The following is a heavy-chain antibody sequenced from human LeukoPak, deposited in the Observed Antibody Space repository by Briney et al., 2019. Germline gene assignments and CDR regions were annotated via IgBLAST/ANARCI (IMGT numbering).Heavy chain of an antibody. Sequence: GGSLRLSCAASGFTFDDYAMHWVRQAPGKGLEWVSSISSSSNYIYYADSVKGRFTISRDNAKNSLYLQMNSLRAEDTAVYYCARVGFRVRVTNAFDIWGQGTMVTVSS. D-gene: IGHD3-10*01. CDR2: ISSSSNYI. CDR1: GFTFDDYA. CDR3: ARVGFRVRVTNAFDI. V-gene: IGHV3-21*01. J-gene: IGHJ3*02.